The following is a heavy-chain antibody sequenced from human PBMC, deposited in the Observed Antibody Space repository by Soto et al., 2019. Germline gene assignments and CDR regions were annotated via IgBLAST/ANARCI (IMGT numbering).Heavy chain of an antibody. CDR3: ASSSGWYRGDY. D-gene: IGHD6-19*01. CDR1: GFTVSSNY. CDR2: IYSGGST. J-gene: IGHJ4*02. V-gene: IGHV3-53*01. Sequence: SLRLSCTASGFTVSSNYMSWVRQAPGKGLEWVSVIYSGGSTYYADSVKGRFIISRDNSKNTLYLQMNSLRAEDTAVYYCASSSGWYRGDYWGQGTLVTVSS.